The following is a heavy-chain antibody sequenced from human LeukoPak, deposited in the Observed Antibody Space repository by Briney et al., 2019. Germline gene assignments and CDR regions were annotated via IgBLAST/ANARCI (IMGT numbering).Heavy chain of an antibody. CDR2: MNPNSGNT. J-gene: IGHJ6*03. D-gene: IGHD3-10*01. CDR3: ARGTGGSGSYLYRALYYYYYMDV. V-gene: IGHV1-8*01. Sequence: ASVKVSCKASGYTFTSYDINWVRQATGQGLEWMGWMNPNSGNTGYAQKFQGRVTMTRNTSISTAYMELSSLRSEDTAVYYCARGTGGSGSYLYRALYYYYYMDVWGKGTTVTISS. CDR1: GYTFTSYD.